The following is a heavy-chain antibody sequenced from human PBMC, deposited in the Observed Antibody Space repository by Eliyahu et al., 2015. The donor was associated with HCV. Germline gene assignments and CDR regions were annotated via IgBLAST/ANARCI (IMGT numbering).Heavy chain of an antibody. CDR3: TTDDYDSRGHYQRPY. J-gene: IGHJ4*02. V-gene: IGHV3-15*07. CDR1: GFIFNQAW. CDR2: IKSKIDGGTT. D-gene: IGHD3-22*01. Sequence: EVQLVESGGDLVKPGGSLGLSCAGSGFIFNQAWMNWVRQAPGKGLEWVGRIKSKIDGGTTDLAAPVKGRFNILRDDSKDMLFLQMNSLKTEDTAVYYCTTDDYDSRGHYQRPYWGQGTLVTVSS.